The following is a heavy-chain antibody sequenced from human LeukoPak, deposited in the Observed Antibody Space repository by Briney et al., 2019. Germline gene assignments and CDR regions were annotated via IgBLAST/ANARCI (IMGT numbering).Heavy chain of an antibody. D-gene: IGHD5-12*01. V-gene: IGHV3-33*01. CDR2: IWYDGSNK. J-gene: IGHJ2*01. CDR1: GFTFSSYG. Sequence: GRSLRLSCAAPGFTFSSYGMHWVRQAPGKGLEWVAVIWYDGSNKYYADSVKGRFTISRDNSKNTLYLQMNSLRAEDTAVYYCARVVWWLRLNWYFDLWGRGTLVTVSS. CDR3: ARVVWWLRLNWYFDL.